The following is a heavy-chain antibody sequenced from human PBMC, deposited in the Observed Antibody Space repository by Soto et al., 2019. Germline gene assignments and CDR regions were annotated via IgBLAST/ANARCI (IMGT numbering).Heavy chain of an antibody. V-gene: IGHV3-64D*06. D-gene: IGHD3-16*01. CDR2: ISSNGGST. CDR3: AKDLTRQLAYWLDP. J-gene: IGHJ5*02. CDR1: GFTFSSYA. Sequence: GGSLRLSCSASGFTFSSYAMHWVRQAPGKGLEYVSAISSNGGSTYYAVPVKGRFTISRDNSKNTLYLQMSSLRAEDTAVYYCAKDLTRQLAYWLDPWGQGTQVTVSS.